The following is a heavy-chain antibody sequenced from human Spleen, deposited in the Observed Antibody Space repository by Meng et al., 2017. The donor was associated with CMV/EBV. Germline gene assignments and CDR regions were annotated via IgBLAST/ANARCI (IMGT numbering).Heavy chain of an antibody. V-gene: IGHV3-66*02. Sequence: GGSLRLSCAASGFTFDDYTMHWVRQAPGKGLEWVSLIYTDGSTSYADFVRGRFTISRDTSKNTLYLQMNSLRADDTAMYYCARDLPSSWYRNGMDVWGQGTTVTVSS. J-gene: IGHJ6*02. CDR2: IYTDGST. D-gene: IGHD6-13*01. CDR1: GFTFDDYT. CDR3: ARDLPSSWYRNGMDV.